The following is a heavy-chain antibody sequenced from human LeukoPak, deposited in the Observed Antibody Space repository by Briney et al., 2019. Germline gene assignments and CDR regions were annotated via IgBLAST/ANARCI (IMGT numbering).Heavy chain of an antibody. Sequence: GGSLRLSCAASGFTFSSYAMSWVRQAPGKGLEWVSAISGSGGSTYYADSVKGRFTISRDNSKSTLYLQMNSLRAEDTAVYYCAKDQWLAREIDYWGQGTLVTVSS. D-gene: IGHD6-19*01. CDR3: AKDQWLAREIDY. CDR2: ISGSGGST. CDR1: GFTFSSYA. J-gene: IGHJ4*02. V-gene: IGHV3-23*01.